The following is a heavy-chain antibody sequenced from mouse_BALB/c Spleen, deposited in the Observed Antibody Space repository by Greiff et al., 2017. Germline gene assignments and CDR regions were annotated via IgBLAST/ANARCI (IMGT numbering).Heavy chain of an antibody. CDR1: GYSFTGYF. D-gene: IGHD1-1*01. CDR3: ARNYGSSPSYWYFDV. J-gene: IGHJ1*01. CDR2: INPYNGDT. V-gene: IGHV1-20*02. Sequence: VQLQQSGPELVKPGASVKISCKASGYSFTGYFMNWVMQSHGKSLEWIGRINPYNGDTFYNQKFKGKATLTVDKSSSTAHMELRSLASEDAAVYYCARNYGSSPSYWYFDVWGAGTTVTVSS.